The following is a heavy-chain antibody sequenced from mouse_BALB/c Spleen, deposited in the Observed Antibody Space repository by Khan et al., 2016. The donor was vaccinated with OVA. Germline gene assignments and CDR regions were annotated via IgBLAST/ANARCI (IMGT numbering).Heavy chain of an antibody. CDR3: KRGGYGSPFAF. CDR1: GYSFTSYY. Sequence: QVQLQQSGAELVKPGASVKLSCKASGYSFTSYYIHWVKQRPGQGLEWIGEINPSNGGSNVNEKFKSKATLTEDKSSSTAYMEISSLTSEDSVVYYCKRGGYGSPFAFWGQGTLVTVSA. D-gene: IGHD1-1*01. J-gene: IGHJ3*01. CDR2: INPSNGGS. V-gene: IGHV1S81*02.